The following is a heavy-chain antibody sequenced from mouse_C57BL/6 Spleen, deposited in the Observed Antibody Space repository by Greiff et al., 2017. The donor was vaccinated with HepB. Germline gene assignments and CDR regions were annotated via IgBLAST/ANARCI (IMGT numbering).Heavy chain of an antibody. Sequence: EVMLVESGGGLVKPGGSLKLSCAASGFTFSSYTMSWVRQTPEKRLEWVATISGGGGNTYYPDSVKGRFTISRDNAKNTLYLQMSSLRSEDTALYYCARQGPLFDYWGQGTTLTVSS. J-gene: IGHJ2*01. CDR2: ISGGGGNT. V-gene: IGHV5-9*01. CDR3: ARQGPLFDY. CDR1: GFTFSSYT.